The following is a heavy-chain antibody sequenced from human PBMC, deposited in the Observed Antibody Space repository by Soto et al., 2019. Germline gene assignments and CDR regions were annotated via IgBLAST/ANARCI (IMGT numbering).Heavy chain of an antibody. D-gene: IGHD1-1*01. J-gene: IGHJ6*03. V-gene: IGHV3-48*01. Sequence: VQLVESGGGLVQPGGSLRLSCAASGFTFSSYSMNWVRQAPGKGLEWVSYISSSSSTIYYADSVKGRFTISRDNAKNSLYLQMNSLRAEDTAVYYCARAGNNWNDVGEYYYYYYYMDVWGKGTTVTVSS. CDR1: GFTFSSYS. CDR2: ISSSSSTI. CDR3: ARAGNNWNDVGEYYYYYYYMDV.